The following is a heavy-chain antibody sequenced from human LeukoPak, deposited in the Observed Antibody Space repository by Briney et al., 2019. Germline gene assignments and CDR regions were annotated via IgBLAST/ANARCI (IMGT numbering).Heavy chain of an antibody. CDR3: ARDDWNYVYGFDP. CDR1: GFTFSDYY. D-gene: IGHD1-7*01. Sequence: PGGSLRLSCAASGFTFSDYYMSWIRQAPGKGLEWVSYISSSGSTIYYADSVKGRFIISRDNAKNSLYLQMNSLRAEDTAVYYCARDDWNYVYGFDPWGQGTLVTVSS. J-gene: IGHJ5*02. CDR2: ISSSGSTI. V-gene: IGHV3-11*04.